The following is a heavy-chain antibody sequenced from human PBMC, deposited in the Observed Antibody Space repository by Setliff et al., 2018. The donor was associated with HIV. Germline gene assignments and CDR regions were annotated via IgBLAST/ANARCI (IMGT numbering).Heavy chain of an antibody. Sequence: ASVKVSCKASGYTFTSYGITWVRQAPGQGLEWMGWINAYNGNTNYAQELQGRVTMTTDTSTSTAYMELRSLRSDDTAVYYCAREGYSGSYFNYYYYLDVWGKGTTVTVSS. CDR1: GYTFTSYG. D-gene: IGHD1-26*01. CDR2: INAYNGNT. J-gene: IGHJ6*03. CDR3: AREGYSGSYFNYYYYLDV. V-gene: IGHV1-18*01.